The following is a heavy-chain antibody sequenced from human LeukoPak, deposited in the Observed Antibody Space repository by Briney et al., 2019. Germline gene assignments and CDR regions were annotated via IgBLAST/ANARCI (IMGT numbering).Heavy chain of an antibody. CDR2: IKQDGSEK. D-gene: IGHD2-2*01. V-gene: IGHV3-7*01. CDR1: GFTFSSYG. J-gene: IGHJ4*02. CDR3: ATDPASYCTSSTCDFDY. Sequence: GESLKISCAASGFTFSSYGMHWVRQAPGKGLEWVANIKQDGSEKYYVDSVKGRFTISRDNVKNSLYLQMNNLGAEDTAIYYCATDPASYCTSSTCDFDYWGQGTLVTVSS.